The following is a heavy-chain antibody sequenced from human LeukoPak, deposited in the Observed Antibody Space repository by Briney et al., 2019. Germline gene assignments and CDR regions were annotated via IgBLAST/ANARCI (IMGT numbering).Heavy chain of an antibody. CDR3: ARDQRYYDSSGHLDY. CDR2: INPSGGRT. J-gene: IGHJ4*02. V-gene: IGHV1-46*01. Sequence: ASVKVSCKASGYXFTGYYIHWVRQAPGQGLEWMGIINPSGGRTSYAQKFQGRVTMTRDTCTSTVYMELSSLRSEDTAVYYCARDQRYYDSSGHLDYWGQGTLVTVSS. CDR1: GYXFTGYY. D-gene: IGHD3-22*01.